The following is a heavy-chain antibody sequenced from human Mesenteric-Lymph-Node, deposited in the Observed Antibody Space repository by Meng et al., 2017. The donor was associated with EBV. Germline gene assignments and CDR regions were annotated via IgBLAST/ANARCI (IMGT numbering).Heavy chain of an antibody. J-gene: IGHJ4*02. CDR2: ISDTGNTI. CDR3: ARERASAADFDY. D-gene: IGHD2-2*01. CDR1: GFTISGYY. Sequence: QVHRVCAVGGCVTPGWPLRVSCAASGFTISGYYMSWIRQAPWKGLEWVSYISDTGNTISYTDSVKGRFTITRDNAKNSLYLQMNSLRAGDTAVYYCARERASAADFDYWGQGTLVTVSS. V-gene: IGHV3-11*01.